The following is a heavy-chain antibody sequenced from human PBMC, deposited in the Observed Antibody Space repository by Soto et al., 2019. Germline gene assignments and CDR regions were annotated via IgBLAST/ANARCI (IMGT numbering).Heavy chain of an antibody. V-gene: IGHV1-69*01. CDR2: IIPIFGTA. J-gene: IGHJ4*02. CDR1: GGTFSSYA. D-gene: IGHD6-19*01. Sequence: QVQLVQSGAEVKKPGSSVKVSCKASGGTFSSYAISWVRQAPGQGLEWMGGIIPIFGTANYAQKFQGRVTITADESTSTAYMEQSSLRSEDTAVYYCAGVAVAGTLRYYFDYWGQGTLVTVSS. CDR3: AGVAVAGTLRYYFDY.